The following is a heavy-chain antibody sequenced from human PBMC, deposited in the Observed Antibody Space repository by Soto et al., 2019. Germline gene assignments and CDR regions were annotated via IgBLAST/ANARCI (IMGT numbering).Heavy chain of an antibody. CDR3: ARSRIFGVVTETFDY. CDR2: ISAYNGNT. J-gene: IGHJ4*02. CDR1: GYTFTSYG. D-gene: IGHD3-3*01. Sequence: ASVKVSCKASGYTFTSYGISWVRQAPGQGLEWMGWISAYNGNTNYAQKHQGRVTMTTDTSTSTAYMELRSLISDDTAVYYCARSRIFGVVTETFDYWGQGTLVTVSS. V-gene: IGHV1-18*01.